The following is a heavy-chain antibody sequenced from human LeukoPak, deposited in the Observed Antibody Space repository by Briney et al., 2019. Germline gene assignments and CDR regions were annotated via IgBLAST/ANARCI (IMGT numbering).Heavy chain of an antibody. CDR3: ALPLLYGSGSPGDY. V-gene: IGHV3-48*03. D-gene: IGHD3-10*01. CDR1: GFTFSSYE. CDR2: ISSSGCTI. J-gene: IGHJ4*02. Sequence: PGGSLRLSCAASGFTFSSYEMNWVRQAPGKGLEWVSYISSSGCTIYYADSVKGRFTISRDNSKNTPYLQMNSLRAEDTAVYHCALPLLYGSGSPGDYWGQGTLVTVSP.